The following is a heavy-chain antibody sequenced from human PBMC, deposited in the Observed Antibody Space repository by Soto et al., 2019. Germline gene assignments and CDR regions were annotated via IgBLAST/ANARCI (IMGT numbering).Heavy chain of an antibody. CDR2: ISYDGSSK. Sequence: QVQLVESGGGVVQPGRSLRLSCAASGFTFSSLGMHWVRQAPGKGLEWVAIISYDGSSKYYADSVKGRFTISRDNSNNTLDLQLNSLRPADAAVYYCAKEIGDSNDYPLDYWGQGTLVTVSS. CDR3: AKEIGDSNDYPLDY. J-gene: IGHJ4*02. CDR1: GFTFSSLG. V-gene: IGHV3-30*18. D-gene: IGHD4-4*01.